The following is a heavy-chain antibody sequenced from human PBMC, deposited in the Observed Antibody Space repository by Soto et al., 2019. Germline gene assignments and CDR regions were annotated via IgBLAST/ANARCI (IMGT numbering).Heavy chain of an antibody. D-gene: IGHD3-10*01. V-gene: IGHV1-69*06. CDR2: IIPIFGTA. CDR1: GGTFSSYA. CDR3: ARTNYYGPGSYSSNRFDP. Sequence: SVKVSCKASGGTFSSYAISWVRQAPGQGLEWMGGIIPIFGTANYAQKFQGRVTITADKSTSTAYMELSSLRSEDTAVYYCARTNYYGPGSYSSNRFDPWGQGTLVTVSS. J-gene: IGHJ5*02.